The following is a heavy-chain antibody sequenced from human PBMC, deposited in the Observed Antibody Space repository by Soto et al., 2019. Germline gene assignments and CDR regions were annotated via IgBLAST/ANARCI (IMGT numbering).Heavy chain of an antibody. V-gene: IGHV4-59*01. CDR2: IYYSGST. Sequence: QVQLQESGPGLVKPSETLSLTCTVSGGSISSYYWSWLRQPPGKGLEWIGYIYYSGSTNYNPSLKSRVTISVDTSKTQFSLKLSSVTAADTAVYYWARGGIAAAGTPNWFDPWGQGTLVTVSS. D-gene: IGHD6-13*01. J-gene: IGHJ5*02. CDR3: ARGGIAAAGTPNWFDP. CDR1: GGSISSYY.